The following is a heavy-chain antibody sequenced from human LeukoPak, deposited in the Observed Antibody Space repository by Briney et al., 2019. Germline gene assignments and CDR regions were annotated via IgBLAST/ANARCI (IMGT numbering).Heavy chain of an antibody. Sequence: SETLSLTCGVYGGSLSGYHWSWIRQPPGKGLEYIGEINHSGSSKYNSSLKSRVTISVDTSKNQFSLKVNSVTAADTAVYYCARRPDGFDIWGQGTKVTVSS. V-gene: IGHV4-34*01. J-gene: IGHJ3*02. CDR1: GGSLSGYH. CDR3: ARRPDGFDI. CDR2: INHSGSS.